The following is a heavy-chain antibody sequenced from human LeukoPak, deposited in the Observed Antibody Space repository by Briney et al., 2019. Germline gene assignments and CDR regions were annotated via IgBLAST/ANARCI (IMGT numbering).Heavy chain of an antibody. CDR3: ARDHSSSSEDY. D-gene: IGHD6-13*01. Sequence: SETLSLTCTVSGGSISSGNYWSWIRQPAGKGLEWIGRIYTSGSTNYNPSLKSRVTISVDTSKNQFSLKLNSVTAADTAVYYCARDHSSSSEDYWGHGTLVTVSS. CDR2: IYTSGST. V-gene: IGHV4-61*02. J-gene: IGHJ4*01. CDR1: GGSISSGNY.